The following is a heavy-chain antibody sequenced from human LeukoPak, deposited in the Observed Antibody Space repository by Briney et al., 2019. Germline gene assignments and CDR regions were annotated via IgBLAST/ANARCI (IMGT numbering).Heavy chain of an antibody. Sequence: GGPLRLSCVASGFTLSSYWMHWVRQAPGKGLVWVSRINSDGSTTIYADSVKGRFTMSRDNAKNTLYLQMNSLRAEDMAVYYCVRDIYIRRDSWYDVRSFDSWGQGTLVTVSS. D-gene: IGHD3-3*01. V-gene: IGHV3-74*01. CDR1: GFTLSSYW. J-gene: IGHJ4*02. CDR2: INSDGSTT. CDR3: VRDIYIRRDSWYDVRSFDS.